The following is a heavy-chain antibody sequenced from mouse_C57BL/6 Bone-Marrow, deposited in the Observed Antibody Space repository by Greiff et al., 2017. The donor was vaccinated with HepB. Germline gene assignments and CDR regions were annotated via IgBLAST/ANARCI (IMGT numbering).Heavy chain of an antibody. CDR2: LHPSDSDT. CDR3: ARDGYYVWFAY. Sequence: QVQLQQPGAELVKPGASVKVSCKASGYTFISYWMHWVKQRPGQGLEWIGRLHPSDSDTNYNQKFKGKATLTVDKSYSTAYMQLSSLTSEDSAVYYCARDGYYVWFAYWGQGTLVTVSA. D-gene: IGHD2-3*01. CDR1: GYTFISYW. V-gene: IGHV1-74*01. J-gene: IGHJ3*01.